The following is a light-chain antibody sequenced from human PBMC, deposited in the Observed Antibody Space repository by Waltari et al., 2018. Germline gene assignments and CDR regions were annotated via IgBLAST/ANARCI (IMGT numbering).Light chain of an antibody. Sequence: QSGLTQPPSASGSPGQSVTISCTGPSSDVGASNHATWYQQPPGKAPNLIIYELSKRPSGVPVRFSGSKSGNTASLTVSRLQAEDEAEYHCSAYGGRDNPWVFGGGTKLTVL. J-gene: IGLJ3*02. CDR2: ELS. V-gene: IGLV2-8*01. CDR1: SSDVGASNH. CDR3: SAYGGRDNPWV.